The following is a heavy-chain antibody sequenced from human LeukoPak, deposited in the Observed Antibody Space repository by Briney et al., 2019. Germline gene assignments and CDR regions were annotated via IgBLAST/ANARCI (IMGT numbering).Heavy chain of an antibody. J-gene: IGHJ5*02. Sequence: PSQTLSLTCTVSGGSISSGDYYWSWIRQPPGKGLEWIGYIYYSGSTYYNPSLKSRVTISVDTSKNQFSLKLSSVTAADTAVYYCARVLVPAAISVPNWFDPWGQGTLVTVSS. D-gene: IGHD2-2*01. CDR2: IYYSGST. CDR3: ARVLVPAAISVPNWFDP. V-gene: IGHV4-30-4*08. CDR1: GGSISSGDYY.